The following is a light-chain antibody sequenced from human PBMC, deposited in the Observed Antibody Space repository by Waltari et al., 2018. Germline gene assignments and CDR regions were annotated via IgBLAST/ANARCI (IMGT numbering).Light chain of an antibody. CDR3: QHYLRLPVT. CDR1: QSVSRA. J-gene: IGKJ1*01. Sequence: EIVLTQSPGTLSLSLGERATVYCRASQSVSRALACYQQKPGQAPRLLIYGASTRATGIPDRFSGSGSGTDFSLTISRLEPDDFAVYYCQHYLRLPVTFGQGTTVEI. V-gene: IGKV3-20*01. CDR2: GAS.